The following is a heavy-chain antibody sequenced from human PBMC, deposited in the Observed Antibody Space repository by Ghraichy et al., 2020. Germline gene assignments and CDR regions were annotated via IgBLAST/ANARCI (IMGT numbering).Heavy chain of an antibody. J-gene: IGHJ5*02. CDR1: GFTFRDYY. Sequence: GALRLSCAASGFTFRDYYMSWVRQAPGKGLEWVAYIRGDSTYTNYADSVRGRFTISRDNAKNSLFLEMNSLRAEDTAVYYCASDGDSSGSTPWGQGTLVTVSS. D-gene: IGHD3-22*01. CDR3: ASDGDSSGSTP. CDR2: IRGDSTYT. V-gene: IGHV3-11*03.